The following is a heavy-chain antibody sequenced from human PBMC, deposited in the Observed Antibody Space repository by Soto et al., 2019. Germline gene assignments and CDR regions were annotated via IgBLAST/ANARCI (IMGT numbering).Heavy chain of an antibody. CDR1: GFPFSSYV. CDR2: ISGGGSNT. V-gene: IGHV3-23*01. CDR3: AKDSNKYSSSLRGRYFDY. J-gene: IGHJ4*02. Sequence: HPGGSLRLSCAASGFPFSSYVMSWVRQAPGKGLEWVSGISGGGSNTFYADYVKGRFTISRDNSKNTLLLQMNSLGAEDTAVYYCAKDSNKYSSSLRGRYFDYWGQGTLVTVSS. D-gene: IGHD4-4*01.